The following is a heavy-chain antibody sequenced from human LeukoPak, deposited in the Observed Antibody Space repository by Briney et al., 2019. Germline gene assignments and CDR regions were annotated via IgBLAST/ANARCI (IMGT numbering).Heavy chain of an antibody. V-gene: IGHV3-66*01. CDR1: GFNFRAYW. CDR3: ARGLGTNYGGYCTGGSCPVY. Sequence: PGGSLRLSCTTSGFNFRAYWMAWVRQAPGKGLEWVSVIYTGGSTYSADSVKGRFTISRDYSENTVYLQMNSLRVEDTAVYYCARGLGTNYGGYCTGGSCPVYWGQGTLVTVSS. D-gene: IGHD2-15*01. J-gene: IGHJ4*02. CDR2: IYTGGST.